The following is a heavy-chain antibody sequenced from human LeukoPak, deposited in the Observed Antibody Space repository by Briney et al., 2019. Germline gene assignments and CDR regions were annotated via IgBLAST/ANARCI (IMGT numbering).Heavy chain of an antibody. CDR2: INHSGST. D-gene: IGHD6-13*01. Sequence: SETLSLTCAVYGGSFSGYYWSWIRQPPGKGLEWIGEINHSGSTNYNPSLKSRVTISVDTSKNQFSLKLSFVTAADTAVYYCARGKQQLQHWGQGTLVTVSS. J-gene: IGHJ1*01. CDR3: ARGKQQLQH. CDR1: GGSFSGYY. V-gene: IGHV4-34*01.